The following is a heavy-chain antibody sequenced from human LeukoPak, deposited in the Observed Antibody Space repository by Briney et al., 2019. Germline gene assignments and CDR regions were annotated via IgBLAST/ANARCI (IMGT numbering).Heavy chain of an antibody. Sequence: PSETLSLTCTVSGGSISSSSYYWGWIRQPPGTGLEWVGSIYYSGSTYYNPSLKSRITISVDTSKSQFSLKLSSVTAADTAVYFCARTQEAGYSSGRYDSYSYYYMDVWGKGTTVTISS. CDR3: ARTQEAGYSSGRYDSYSYYYMDV. D-gene: IGHD6-19*01. J-gene: IGHJ6*03. CDR1: GGSISSSSYY. CDR2: IYYSGST. V-gene: IGHV4-39*07.